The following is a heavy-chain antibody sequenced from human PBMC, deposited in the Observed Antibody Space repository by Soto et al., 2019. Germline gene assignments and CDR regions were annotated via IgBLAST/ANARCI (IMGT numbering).Heavy chain of an antibody. Sequence: ASVKVSCKDSGYTFTSYGISWVRQAPGQGLEWMGWVSAYNGNTNYAQKLQGRVTMTTDTSTSTAYMELRSLRSEDMAVYYCATVRGYSSGLLPFDYWGQGTLVTVSS. CDR2: VSAYNGNT. D-gene: IGHD6-19*01. V-gene: IGHV1-18*03. CDR3: ATVRGYSSGLLPFDY. J-gene: IGHJ4*02. CDR1: GYTFTSYG.